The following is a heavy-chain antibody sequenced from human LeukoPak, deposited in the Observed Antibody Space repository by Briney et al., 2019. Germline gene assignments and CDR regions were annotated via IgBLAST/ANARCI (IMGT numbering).Heavy chain of an antibody. CDR1: GFTFSDYY. CDR2: ITSSGGAGTM. Sequence: GGSLRLSCAASGFTFSDYYMSWVRQAPGKGLEWVSYITSSGGAGTMYYADSVKGRFTISRDNGKNSLYLQMNSLRGEDTAVYFCARSYPIDYRGQGTLVTVSS. J-gene: IGHJ4*02. CDR3: ARSYPIDY. V-gene: IGHV3-11*01. D-gene: IGHD1-26*01.